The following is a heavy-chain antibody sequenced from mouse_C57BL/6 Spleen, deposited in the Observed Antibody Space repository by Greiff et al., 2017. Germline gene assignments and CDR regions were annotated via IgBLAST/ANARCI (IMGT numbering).Heavy chain of an antibody. CDR2: IYPGDGDT. J-gene: IGHJ1*03. CDR3: ARGGAYDGYFDV. Sequence: VKLMESGPELVKPGASVKISCKASGYAFSSSWMNWVKQRPGEGLEGIGRIYPGDGDTNYNGKFKGKATLTADTSSSTAYLQLNSLTSEDSAVYFCARGGAYDGYFDVWGTGTTVTVSS. D-gene: IGHD2-12*01. V-gene: IGHV1-82*01. CDR1: GYAFSSSW.